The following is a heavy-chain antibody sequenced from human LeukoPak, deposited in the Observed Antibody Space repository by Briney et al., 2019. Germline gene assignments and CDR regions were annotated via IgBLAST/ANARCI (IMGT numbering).Heavy chain of an antibody. D-gene: IGHD3-16*02. V-gene: IGHV3-7*01. CDR1: GFTFGSYW. CDR3: ARGYN. CDR2: INKDGTER. J-gene: IGHJ4*02. Sequence: PGGSLRLSCAASGFTFGSYWMSWVRQAPGKGPEWVASINKDGTERYYMDSVKGRFTISRDNANNSLYLQINSLRAEDTAMYYCARGYNWAQGTLVTVSS.